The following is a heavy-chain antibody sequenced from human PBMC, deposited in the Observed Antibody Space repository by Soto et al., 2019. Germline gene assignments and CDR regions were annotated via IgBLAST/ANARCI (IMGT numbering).Heavy chain of an antibody. CDR2: IKSTSADGTT. CDR3: TTPYGEGGWGYYGMDV. V-gene: IGHV3-15*07. Sequence: EVQLVESGGGLVNRGGSLRLSCEASGFSFSNAWMNWVRQAPGKGLEWVGRIKSTSADGTTDYAAPVKGRFTISRDDSKNMLYLQMNSLKIEDTAVYYCTTPYGEGGWGYYGMDVWGQGTTVTVSS. J-gene: IGHJ6*02. CDR1: GFSFSNAW. D-gene: IGHD3-10*01.